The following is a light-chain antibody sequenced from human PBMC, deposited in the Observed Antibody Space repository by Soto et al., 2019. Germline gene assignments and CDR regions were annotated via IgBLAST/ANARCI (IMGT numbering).Light chain of an antibody. CDR1: SSDVGSYNL. J-gene: IGLJ3*02. V-gene: IGLV2-23*01. CDR3: CSYAGSSLV. Sequence: SALTQPASVSGSPGQSITISCTGTSSDVGSYNLVSWYQQHPGKAPKLMIYEGSKRPSGVSNRFSGSKSGNTASLTISGLQAEDEADYCCCSYAGSSLVFGGGTKLTVL. CDR2: EGS.